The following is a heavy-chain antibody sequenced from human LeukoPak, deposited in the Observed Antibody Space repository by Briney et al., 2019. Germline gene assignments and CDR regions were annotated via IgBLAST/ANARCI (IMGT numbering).Heavy chain of an antibody. CDR1: GGTFSSYG. CDR2: ISAYNGNA. CDR3: ARVYSGYDFYGDYFDY. V-gene: IGHV1-18*01. J-gene: IGHJ4*02. Sequence: GASVKVSCKATGGTFSSYGISWVRQAPGQGLEWMGWISAYNGNANYAQKLQGRVTMTTDTSTSTAYMELRSLRSDDTAVYYCARVYSGYDFYGDYFDYWGQGTLVTVSS. D-gene: IGHD5-12*01.